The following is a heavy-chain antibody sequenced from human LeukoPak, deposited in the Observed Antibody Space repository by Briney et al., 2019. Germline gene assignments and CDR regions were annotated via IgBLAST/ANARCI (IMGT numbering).Heavy chain of an antibody. CDR1: GGSISSSSYY. J-gene: IGHJ4*02. V-gene: IGHV4-39*01. CDR2: IYYSGST. Sequence: PSETLSLTCTVSGGSISSSSYYWGWIRQPPGKGLEWIGSIYYSGSTYYNPSLKSRVTISVDTSKNQFSLKLTSVTAADTAVYYCARLDVVVVPAAMYYFDYWGQGTLVTVSS. D-gene: IGHD2-2*03. CDR3: ARLDVVVVPAAMYYFDY.